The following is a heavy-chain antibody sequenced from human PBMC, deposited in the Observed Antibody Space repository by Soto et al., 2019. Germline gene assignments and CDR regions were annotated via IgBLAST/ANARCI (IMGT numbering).Heavy chain of an antibody. V-gene: IGHV3-21*06. CDR3: AGGYGGVDH. Sequence: EVQLVESGGGLVKPGGSLRLSCAASEFSFSRSYMNWIRQAPGKGLEWVSSISSGGDSTFYADSMKGRFNISRDNAKNSLFLQMNSLTAEDTAVYCWAGGYGGVDHWGQGTLVTVSS. D-gene: IGHD3-16*01. CDR2: ISSGGDST. J-gene: IGHJ4*02. CDR1: EFSFSRSY.